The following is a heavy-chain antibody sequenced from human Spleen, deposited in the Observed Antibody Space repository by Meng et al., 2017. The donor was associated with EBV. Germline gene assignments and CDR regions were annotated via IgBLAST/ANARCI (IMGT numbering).Heavy chain of an antibody. Sequence: QIQQWGTGLSKTSDHLSLTSAVYDGSFSAFYWNWFRQSPGKGLEWIGEINHSGSTNYNPSLKSRFTMSVDTSKNQFSLKLSSLTAADTAMYYCAIGVTLVRGYWGQGTLVTVSS. CDR1: DGSFSAFY. V-gene: IGHV4-34*01. CDR3: AIGVTLVRGY. D-gene: IGHD3-10*01. CDR2: INHSGST. J-gene: IGHJ4*02.